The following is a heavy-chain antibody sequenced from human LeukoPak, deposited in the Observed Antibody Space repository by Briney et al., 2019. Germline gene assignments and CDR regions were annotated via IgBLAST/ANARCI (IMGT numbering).Heavy chain of an antibody. V-gene: IGHV5-51*01. CDR2: IYPGDSDT. J-gene: IGHJ4*02. Sequence: GESLKISCKGSGYSFTSYWIGWVRQMPGKGLECMGIIYPGDSDTRYSPSFQGQVTISADKSISTAYLQWSSLKASDTAMYYCARRTSRDGYMRAFDYWGQGTLVTVSS. D-gene: IGHD5-24*01. CDR1: GYSFTSYW. CDR3: ARRTSRDGYMRAFDY.